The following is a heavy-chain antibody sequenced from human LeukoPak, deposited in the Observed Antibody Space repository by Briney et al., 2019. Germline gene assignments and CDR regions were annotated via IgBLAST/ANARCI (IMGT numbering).Heavy chain of an antibody. J-gene: IGHJ6*02. CDR3: ARGGGLGCSGGSCYGHYYYGMDV. D-gene: IGHD2-15*01. CDR2: INPNSSGT. CDR1: GYTFTGYY. V-gene: IGHV1-2*02. Sequence: ASVKVSCKASGYTFTGYYMHWARQAPGQGLEWMGWINPNSSGTNYAQKFQGRVTMTRDTSISTAYMELSRLRSDDTAVYYCARGGGLGCSGGSCYGHYYYGMDVWGQGTTVTVSS.